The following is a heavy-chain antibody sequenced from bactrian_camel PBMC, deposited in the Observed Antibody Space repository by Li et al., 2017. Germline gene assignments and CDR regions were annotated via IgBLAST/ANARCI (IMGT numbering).Heavy chain of an antibody. J-gene: IGHJ4*01. CDR1: GDIFTRYY. CDR3: AARYGTLCSGGGRAERVPKFNY. CDR2: IDTAGLT. Sequence: HVQLVESGGGSVQAGGSLKLACVASGDIFTRYYMAWLRQAPGKEREGVAAIDTAGLTTYTYAVQGRFTISRDNAKNTVYLQMDSLNHEDTGTYFCAARYGTLCSGGGRAERVPKFNYRGQGTQVTVS. V-gene: IGHV3S53*01. D-gene: IGHD6*01.